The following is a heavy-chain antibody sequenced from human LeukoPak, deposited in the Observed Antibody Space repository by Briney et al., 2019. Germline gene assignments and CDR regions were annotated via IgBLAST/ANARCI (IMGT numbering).Heavy chain of an antibody. CDR1: GFRFSSYS. D-gene: IGHD1-14*01. V-gene: IGHV3-48*02. CDR2: ISHTGSTM. Sequence: PGGSLRLSCAASGFRFSSYSMNWVRQAPGKGLEWVSYISHTGSTMSYADSVKGRFTISRDNAEKSLYLQMNSLRDEDTAVYYCATAGISEIDFRWLDRWGQGALVTVSS. J-gene: IGHJ5*02. CDR3: ATAGISEIDFRWLDR.